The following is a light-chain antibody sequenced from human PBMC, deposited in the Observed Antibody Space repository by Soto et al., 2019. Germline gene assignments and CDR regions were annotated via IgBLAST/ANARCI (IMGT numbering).Light chain of an antibody. CDR2: GAS. J-gene: IGKJ1*01. Sequence: IVLTQSPATLSVSPGGRVTLSCRANQSVTTNLAWYQQKPGQAPRLLIYGASTRASGIPARFSGRGSGTDFTLTITSLHFVVFALYYCQQHDRLLWTVGQGTKVDIK. CDR3: QQHDRLLWT. V-gene: IGKV3-15*01. CDR1: QSVTTN.